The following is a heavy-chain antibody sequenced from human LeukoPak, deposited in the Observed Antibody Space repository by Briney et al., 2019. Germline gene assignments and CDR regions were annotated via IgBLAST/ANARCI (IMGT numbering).Heavy chain of an antibody. V-gene: IGHV1-2*02. D-gene: IGHD6-25*01. CDR3: ASSNRDSRGWFDP. J-gene: IGHJ5*02. CDR2: INPNSGGT. Sequence: ASVKVSCKASGYTFTGYYMHWVRPAPGQGLEWMGWINPNSGGTNYAQKFQGRVTMTRDTSISTAYMELSRLRSDDTAVYYCASSNRDSRGWFDPWGQGTLVTVSS. CDR1: GYTFTGYY.